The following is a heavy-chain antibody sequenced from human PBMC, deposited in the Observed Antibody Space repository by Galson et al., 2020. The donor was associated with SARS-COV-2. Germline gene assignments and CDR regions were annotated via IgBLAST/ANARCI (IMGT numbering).Heavy chain of an antibody. Sequence: ASETLSLTCTVSGGSLSSSSYYWGWIRHPPGKGLEWIGSIYYSGSTYYNPSLKSRVTISVDTSKNQFSLKLSSVTAADTAVYDCALMAWLRGYFDYWGQGTLVTVSS. J-gene: IGHJ4*02. D-gene: IGHD5-12*01. CDR3: ALMAWLRGYFDY. V-gene: IGHV4-39*01. CDR1: GGSLSSSSYY. CDR2: IYYSGST.